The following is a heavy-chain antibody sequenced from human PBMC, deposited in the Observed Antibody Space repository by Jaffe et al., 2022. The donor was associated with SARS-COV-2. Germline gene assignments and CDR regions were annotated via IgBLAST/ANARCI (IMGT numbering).Heavy chain of an antibody. V-gene: IGHV1-18*01. D-gene: IGHD3-3*01. J-gene: IGHJ6*02. CDR1: GYTFTSYG. CDR2: ISAYNGNT. Sequence: QVQLVQSGAEVKKPGASVKVSCKASGYTFTSYGISWVRQAPGQGLEWMGWISAYNGNTNYAQKLQGRVTMTTDTSTSTAYMELRSLRSDDTAVYYCARDLERGITIFGVVVYYGMDVWGQGTTVTVSS. CDR3: ARDLERGITIFGVVVYYGMDV.